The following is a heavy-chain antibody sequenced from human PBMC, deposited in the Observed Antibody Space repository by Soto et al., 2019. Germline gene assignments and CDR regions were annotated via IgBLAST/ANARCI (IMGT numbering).Heavy chain of an antibody. J-gene: IGHJ3*02. CDR2: IWYDGSNK. CDR1: GFTFSSYG. CDR3: ARERTFTIFGVVSKHDAFDI. Sequence: GGSLRLSCAASGFTFSSYGMHWVRQAPGKGLEWVAVIWYDGSNKYYADSVKGRFTISRDNSKNTLYLQMNSLRAEDTAVYYCARERTFTIFGVVSKHDAFDIWGQGTMVTVSS. D-gene: IGHD3-3*01. V-gene: IGHV3-33*01.